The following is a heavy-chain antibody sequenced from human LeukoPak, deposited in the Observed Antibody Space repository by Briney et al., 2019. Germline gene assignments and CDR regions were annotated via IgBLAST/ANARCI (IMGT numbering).Heavy chain of an antibody. CDR3: ARHARIQLWLNWFDP. J-gene: IGHJ5*02. CDR1: GDSITSSSYY. D-gene: IGHD5-18*01. Sequence: SETLSLTCTVSGDSITSSSYYWGWIRQPPGKGLEWIGSIYYSGSTYYNPSLKSRVTISVDTSKNQFSLKLSSVTAADTAVYYCARHARIQLWLNWFDPWGQGTLVTVSS. V-gene: IGHV4-39*01. CDR2: IYYSGST.